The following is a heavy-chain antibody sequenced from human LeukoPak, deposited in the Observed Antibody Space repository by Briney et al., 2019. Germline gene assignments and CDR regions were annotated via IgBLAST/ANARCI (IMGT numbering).Heavy chain of an antibody. CDR3: VRDSNLSFDY. CDR2: INTDGTAT. V-gene: IGHV3-74*01. D-gene: IGHD1-14*01. J-gene: IGHJ4*02. Sequence: GGSLRLSCAASGLTLSSYWMHWVRQAPGKGLVWVSHINTDGTATTYADSVKGRFTISRDNAKNTLYLQMNSLRAEDTAVYYCVRDSNLSFDYWGQGALVTVSP. CDR1: GLTLSSYW.